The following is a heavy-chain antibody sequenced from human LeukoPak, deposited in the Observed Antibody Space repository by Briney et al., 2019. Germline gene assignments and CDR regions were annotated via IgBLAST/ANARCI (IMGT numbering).Heavy chain of an antibody. V-gene: IGHV3-21*01. D-gene: IGHD2-8*01. Sequence: GGSLRLSCAASGFSFSRYSMNWVRQAPGKGLEWVSSIDYSSKYIYTADSVKGRFTTSRDNAKNSLDLQMNSLKAEDTAVYYCARSYCTDAVCYTGFDSWGQGTLVTVSS. CDR3: ARSYCTDAVCYTGFDS. CDR2: IDYSSKYI. CDR1: GFSFSRYS. J-gene: IGHJ4*02.